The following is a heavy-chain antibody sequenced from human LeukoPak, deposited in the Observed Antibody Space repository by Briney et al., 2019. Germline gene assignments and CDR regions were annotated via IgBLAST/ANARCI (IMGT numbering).Heavy chain of an antibody. Sequence: PSETLSLTCTVSGGSIGSSSYYWGWIRQPPGKGLEWIGTIYHSGTTYYNPSLKSRVTISVDTSKNQFSLKLSSVTAADTAVYYCARRSYSSGWDHYYYAMDVWGQGTTVTVSS. J-gene: IGHJ6*02. V-gene: IGHV4-39*01. CDR1: GGSIGSSSYY. D-gene: IGHD6-19*01. CDR3: ARRSYSSGWDHYYYAMDV. CDR2: IYHSGTT.